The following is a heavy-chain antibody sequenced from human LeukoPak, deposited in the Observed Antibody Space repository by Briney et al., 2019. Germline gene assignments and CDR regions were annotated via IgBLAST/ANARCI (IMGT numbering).Heavy chain of an antibody. Sequence: SETLSLTCTVSDGSISSYYWSWIRQPPGKGLEWIGYIYYSGSTNYNPSLKSRVTISVDTSKNQFSLKLSSVTAADTAVYYCARDKWPGLGYYYYGMDVWGQGTTVTVSS. V-gene: IGHV4-59*01. CDR2: IYYSGST. CDR3: ARDKWPGLGYYYYGMDV. D-gene: IGHD5-12*01. CDR1: DGSISSYY. J-gene: IGHJ6*02.